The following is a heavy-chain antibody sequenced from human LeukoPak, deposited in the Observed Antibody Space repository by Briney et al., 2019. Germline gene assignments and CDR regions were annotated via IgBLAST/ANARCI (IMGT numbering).Heavy chain of an antibody. CDR2: IYSGGST. V-gene: IGHV3-53*01. J-gene: IGHJ3*02. CDR3: ARDILPSGSRAFDI. D-gene: IGHD3-10*01. CDR1: GFTVSSNY. Sequence: GGSLRLSCAASGFTVSSNYMSWVRQAPGKGLEWVSVIYSGGSTYYADSVKGRFTISRDNSKNTLYLQMNSLRAEDTTVYYCARDILPSGSRAFDIWGQGTMVTVSS.